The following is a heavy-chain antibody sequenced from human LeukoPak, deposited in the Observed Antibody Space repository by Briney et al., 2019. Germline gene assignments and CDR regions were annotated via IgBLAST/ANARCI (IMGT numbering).Heavy chain of an antibody. CDR2: IKQDGSEK. CDR3: ARGSGMVRGVIRLYYFDY. J-gene: IGHJ4*02. Sequence: GGSLRLSCAASGFTFSSYWMSWVRQAPGKGLEWVANIKQDGSEKYYVDSVKGRFTISRDNAKNSLYLQMNSLRAEDTAVYYCARGSGMVRGVIRLYYFDYWGQGTLVTVSS. V-gene: IGHV3-7*01. CDR1: GFTFSSYW. D-gene: IGHD3-10*01.